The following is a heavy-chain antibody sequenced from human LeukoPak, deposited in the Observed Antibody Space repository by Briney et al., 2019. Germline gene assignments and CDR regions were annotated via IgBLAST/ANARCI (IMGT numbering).Heavy chain of an antibody. Sequence: GASVKVSCKASGYTFTGYYMHWVRQAPGKGLEWMGGFDPEDGETIYAQKFQGRVTMTEDTSTDTAYMELSSLRSEDTAVYYCATGRSSGYTFDYWGQGTLVTVSS. CDR1: GYTFTGYY. CDR2: FDPEDGET. D-gene: IGHD3-22*01. CDR3: ATGRSSGYTFDY. V-gene: IGHV1-24*01. J-gene: IGHJ4*02.